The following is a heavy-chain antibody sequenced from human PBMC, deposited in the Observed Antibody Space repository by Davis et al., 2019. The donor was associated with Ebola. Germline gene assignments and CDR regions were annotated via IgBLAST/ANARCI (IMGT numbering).Heavy chain of an antibody. V-gene: IGHV3-21*01. CDR3: ARGGYYDSGGFKSRRKYYYGMDV. CDR2: ISSSSSYI. Sequence: GESLKISCAASGFTFSSYSMNWVRQAPGEGLEWVSSISSSSSYIYYADSVKGRFTISRDNSKNTLYLQMNSLRAEDTAVYYCARGGYYDSGGFKSRRKYYYGMDVWGQGTTVTVSS. D-gene: IGHD3-22*01. CDR1: GFTFSSYS. J-gene: IGHJ6*02.